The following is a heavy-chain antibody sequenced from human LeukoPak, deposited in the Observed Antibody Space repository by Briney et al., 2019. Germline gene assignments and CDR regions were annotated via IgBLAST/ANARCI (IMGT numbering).Heavy chain of an antibody. Sequence: SETLSLTCTVSGGSISSYHWSWIRQPPGKGLEWIGYISNSGGTNYNPSLKSRVTISEDTSKNHFSLKRSSVTAADTAVYYCARYCTVGSCLDYWGQGTLVAVSS. D-gene: IGHD2-15*01. CDR1: GGSISSYH. CDR2: ISNSGGT. V-gene: IGHV4-59*08. CDR3: ARYCTVGSCLDY. J-gene: IGHJ4*02.